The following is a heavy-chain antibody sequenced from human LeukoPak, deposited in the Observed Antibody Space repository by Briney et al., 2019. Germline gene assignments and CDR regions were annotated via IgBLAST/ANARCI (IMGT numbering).Heavy chain of an antibody. CDR3: ARKKDDGDYHIDY. CDR1: GGSFSGYY. CDR2: ICYTGIT. V-gene: IGHV4-31*11. Sequence: SETLSLTCAVYGGSFSGYYWSWIRQHPGKGLEWIGYICYTGITYYNPSLKSRVSLSVDTSNNQFSLRLSSVTAADTAVYYCARKKDDGDYHIDYWGQGTLVTVSS. J-gene: IGHJ4*02. D-gene: IGHD4-17*01.